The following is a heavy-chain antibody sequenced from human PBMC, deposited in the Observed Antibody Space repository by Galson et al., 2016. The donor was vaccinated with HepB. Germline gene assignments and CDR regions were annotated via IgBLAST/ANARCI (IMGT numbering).Heavy chain of an antibody. CDR1: GFSLNTTGMG. D-gene: IGHD3-9*01. CDR3: AHGRIFRIFDYTWFDP. Sequence: PALVKPTQTLTLTCSFSGFSLNTTGMGVAWVRQPPGKSLEWLALIYWDDHKRYSPSLKSRLTITKDTSKNQVVLKITNMYPEDTATYFCAHGRIFRIFDYTWFDPWGQGTLVTVSS. CDR2: IYWDDHK. V-gene: IGHV2-5*02. J-gene: IGHJ5*02.